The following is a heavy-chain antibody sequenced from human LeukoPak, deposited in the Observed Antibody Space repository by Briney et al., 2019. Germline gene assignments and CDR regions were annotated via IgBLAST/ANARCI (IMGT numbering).Heavy chain of an antibody. CDR1: GFTVSSNY. D-gene: IGHD3-10*01. CDR2: IYSGGST. V-gene: IGHV3-66*02. J-gene: IGHJ4*02. Sequence: GGSLRLSCAASGFTVSSNYMSWVRQAPGKGLEWVSVIYSGGSTYYADSVKGRFTISRDYSKNTLYLQMNSLRAEDTAVYYCARDQYYYGSGTIDYWGQGTLVTVSS. CDR3: ARDQYYYGSGTIDY.